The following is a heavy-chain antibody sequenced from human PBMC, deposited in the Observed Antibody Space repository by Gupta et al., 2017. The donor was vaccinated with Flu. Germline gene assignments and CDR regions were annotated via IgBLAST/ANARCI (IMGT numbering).Heavy chain of an antibody. CDR2: ISGSGDST. Sequence: GLGWVSTISGSGDSTYYADSVKGRFTISRDNSKNTLYLQMNSLRAEDTAVYYCAKASTGYSSIWGPYYGMDVWGQGTTVTVSS. V-gene: IGHV3-23*01. D-gene: IGHD6-13*01. J-gene: IGHJ6*02. CDR3: AKASTGYSSIWGPYYGMDV.